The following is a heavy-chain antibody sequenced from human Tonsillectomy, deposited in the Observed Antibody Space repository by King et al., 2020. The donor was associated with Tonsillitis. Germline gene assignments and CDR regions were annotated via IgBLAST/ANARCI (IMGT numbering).Heavy chain of an antibody. Sequence: VQLVESGGGLVQPGGSLRLACAASGFTFSNYNMNWVRQAPGKGLEWVSYISSSSSTIYYADSVKGRFTISRDNPKNSLYLQMKSLRDEDTAVYFCVRDYYDSSGYDGGDSWGQGTLVTVSA. V-gene: IGHV3-48*02. D-gene: IGHD3-22*01. CDR1: GFTFSNYN. CDR3: VRDYYDSSGYDGGDS. CDR2: ISSSSSTI. J-gene: IGHJ4*02.